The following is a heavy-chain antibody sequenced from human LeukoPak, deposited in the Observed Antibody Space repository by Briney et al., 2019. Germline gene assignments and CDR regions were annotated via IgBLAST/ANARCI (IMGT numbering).Heavy chain of an antibody. CDR2: IIPIFGTA. Sequence: ASVKVSCKASGGTFSSYAISWVRQAPGQGLEWMGGIIPIFGTANYAQKLQGRVTITADESTSTAYMDLSSLESEDTAVYYFASYRGYSSSYFDYWGQGTLVTVSS. D-gene: IGHD6-13*01. CDR3: ASYRGYSSSYFDY. J-gene: IGHJ4*02. V-gene: IGHV1-69*13. CDR1: GGTFSSYA.